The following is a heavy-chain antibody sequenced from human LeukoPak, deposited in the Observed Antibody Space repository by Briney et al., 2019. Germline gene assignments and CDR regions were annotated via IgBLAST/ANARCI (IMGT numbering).Heavy chain of an antibody. CDR3: ARVPTYFYDSSGYYYFDH. D-gene: IGHD3-22*01. J-gene: IGHJ4*02. CDR2: ISHRGNT. Sequence: SETLSLTCAVNGGSLSGYYWSWLRQSPGQGLEWLAEISHRGNTNYNPSLKRRVTISVDTSKNQFSLKLRSVTAADTAVYYCARVPTYFYDSSGYYYFDHWGQGTLVTVSS. CDR1: GGSLSGYY. V-gene: IGHV4-34*01.